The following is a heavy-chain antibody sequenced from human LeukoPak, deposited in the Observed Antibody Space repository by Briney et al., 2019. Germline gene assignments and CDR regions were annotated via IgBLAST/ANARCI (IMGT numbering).Heavy chain of an antibody. CDR1: GFTFSDYY. D-gene: IGHD4-17*01. CDR3: ATRPSGDYPYFDF. J-gene: IGHJ4*02. CDR2: ISSSGSTI. Sequence: PGGSLRLSCAASGFTFSDYYMSWIRQAPGKGLEWVSYISSSGSTIYYADSMKGRFTISRDNSKNTLYLQMSSLRAEDTAVYYCATRPSGDYPYFDFWGQGTLVTVSS. V-gene: IGHV3-11*01.